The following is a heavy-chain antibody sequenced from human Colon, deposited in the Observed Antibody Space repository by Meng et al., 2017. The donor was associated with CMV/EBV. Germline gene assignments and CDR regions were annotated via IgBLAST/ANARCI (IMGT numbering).Heavy chain of an antibody. Sequence: CKASGYKFSIYGITWVRQVPGQGLEWVGWIGAENGNTNYAQKFQGRVTVTTDTSTKTAYMELRGLKSDDSAVYYCARAGAAVTTHFDLWGQGTLVTVSS. D-gene: IGHD4-17*01. CDR2: IGAENGNT. J-gene: IGHJ4*02. CDR3: ARAGAAVTTHFDL. CDR1: GYKFSIYG. V-gene: IGHV1-18*01.